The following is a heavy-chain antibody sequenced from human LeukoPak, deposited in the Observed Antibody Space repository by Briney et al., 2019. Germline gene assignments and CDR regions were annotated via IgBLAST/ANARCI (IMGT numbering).Heavy chain of an antibody. V-gene: IGHV4-4*02. Sequence: SGTLSLTCAVSGGSISSSNWWSWVRQPPGKWLEWIGEIYHSGSTNYNPSLKSRVTISVDKSKNQFSLKLSSVTAADTAVYYCAGDGGSYLDAFDIWGQGTMVTVSS. CDR1: GGSISSSNW. J-gene: IGHJ3*02. CDR3: AGDGGSYLDAFDI. D-gene: IGHD1-26*01. CDR2: IYHSGST.